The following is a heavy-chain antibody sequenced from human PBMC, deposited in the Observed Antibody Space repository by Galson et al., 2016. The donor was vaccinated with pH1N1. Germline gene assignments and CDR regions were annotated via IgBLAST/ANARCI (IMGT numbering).Heavy chain of an antibody. CDR2: ISHSGRS. CDR3: ARHSTSGFPGIEVAARRRPFDI. D-gene: IGHD6-19*01. V-gene: IGHV4-34*01. J-gene: IGHJ3*02. Sequence: SETLSLTCALYSGSFSGHYWSWIRQSPGKGLEWIGEISHSGRSDYNPSLEVRVTVSIDTSMNQFSLNLMSVVAADTAVYYCARHSTSGFPGIEVAARRRPFDIWGPGTMVIVSS. CDR1: SGSFSGHY.